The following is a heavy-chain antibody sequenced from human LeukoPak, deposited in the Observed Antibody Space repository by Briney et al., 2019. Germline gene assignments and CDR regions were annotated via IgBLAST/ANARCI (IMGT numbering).Heavy chain of an antibody. Sequence: ASVKDSCKASGYTFTSYGVSWVRQAPGQGLEWMGWISGSNGNTDYAQKLQGRVTMTTDTSTSTAYMELRSLRSDDTAVYYCARYPLSYSNNWHYYFDYWGQGTLLTVSS. CDR2: ISGSNGNT. CDR3: ARYPLSYSNNWHYYFDY. J-gene: IGHJ4*02. D-gene: IGHD1-1*01. CDR1: GYTFTSYG. V-gene: IGHV1-18*01.